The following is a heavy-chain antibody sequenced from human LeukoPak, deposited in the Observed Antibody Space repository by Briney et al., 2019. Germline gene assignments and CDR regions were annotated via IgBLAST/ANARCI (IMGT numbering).Heavy chain of an antibody. CDR3: ARGGEDIVVVPAARPNWFDP. CDR1: GFTFRDYY. J-gene: IGHJ5*02. Sequence: GGSLRLSCAASGFTFRDYYMSWIRQAPGKGLEWVSYISSSCSTIYYADSVKGRFTISRDNAKNSLYLQMNSLRAEDTAVYYCARGGEDIVVVPAARPNWFDPWGQGTLVTVSS. V-gene: IGHV3-11*01. CDR2: ISSSCSTI. D-gene: IGHD2-2*01.